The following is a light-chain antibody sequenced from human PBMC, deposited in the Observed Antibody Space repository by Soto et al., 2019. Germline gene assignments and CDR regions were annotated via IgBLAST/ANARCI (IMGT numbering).Light chain of an antibody. CDR3: SSHAGSSNFRV. J-gene: IGLJ1*01. Sequence: QSALTQPPSASGSPGQSVTISCTGTSSDVGGYNYVSWYQQHPDKAPKLLIYEVSKRPSGVPDRFSGSKSGNTASLTVSGLQAEDEADYYCSSHAGSSNFRVFGTGTKLTVL. V-gene: IGLV2-8*01. CDR1: SSDVGGYNY. CDR2: EVS.